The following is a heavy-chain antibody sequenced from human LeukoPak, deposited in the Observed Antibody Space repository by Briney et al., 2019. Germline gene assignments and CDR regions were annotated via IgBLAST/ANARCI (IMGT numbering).Heavy chain of an antibody. CDR2: IYYSGST. D-gene: IGHD5-12*01. J-gene: IGHJ4*02. CDR1: GGSISSSSYY. CDR3: ARQIPIVATPYYFDY. V-gene: IGHV4-39*01. Sequence: PSETLSLTCTVSGGSISSSSYYWGWIRQPPGKGLEWIGSIYYSGSTYYNPSLKSRVTISVDTSKNQFSLKLSSVTAADTAVYYCARQIPIVATPYYFDYWGQGTLVTVSS.